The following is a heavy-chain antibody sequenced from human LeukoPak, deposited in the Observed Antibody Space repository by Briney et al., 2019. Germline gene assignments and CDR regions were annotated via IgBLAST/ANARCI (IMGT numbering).Heavy chain of an antibody. CDR2: LYSGGST. J-gene: IGHJ4*02. CDR1: GFTVSSNY. CDR3: AKERSGIPAAANY. V-gene: IGHV3-53*01. D-gene: IGHD6-13*01. Sequence: QSGGSLRLSCAASGFTVSSNYMTWVRQAPGKGLEWVSILYSGGSTYYADSVKGRFTISRDNSKNTLYLQMNSLRAEDTAVYYCAKERSGIPAAANYWGQGTLVTVSS.